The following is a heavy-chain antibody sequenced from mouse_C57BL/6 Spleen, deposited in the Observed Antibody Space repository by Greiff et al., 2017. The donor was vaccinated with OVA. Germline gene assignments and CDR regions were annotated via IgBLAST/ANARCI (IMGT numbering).Heavy chain of an antibody. CDR3: TYYYGSEDY. CDR1: GFTFSNYW. J-gene: IGHJ2*01. CDR2: IRLKSDNYAT. V-gene: IGHV6-3*01. Sequence: EVKLEESGGGLVQPGGSMKLSCVASGFTFSNYWMNWVRQSPEKGLEWVAQIRLKSDNYATHYAESVKGRFTISRDDSKSSVYLQMNNLRAEDTGIYYCTYYYGSEDYWGQGTTLTVSS. D-gene: IGHD1-1*01.